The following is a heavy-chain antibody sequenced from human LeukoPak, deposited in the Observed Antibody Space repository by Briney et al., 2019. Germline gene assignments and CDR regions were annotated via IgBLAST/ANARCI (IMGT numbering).Heavy chain of an antibody. J-gene: IGHJ4*02. CDR3: ARGAGSGYYHY. V-gene: IGHV4-59*01. CDR1: GGYISSYY. CDR2: VYYTGST. D-gene: IGHD3-22*01. Sequence: SETLSLTCTVSGGYISSYYWSWIRQPPGEGLEWIGYVYYTGSTNYNPSLKSRVSISVDTSKNQFSLKLRSVSAADTAVYYCARGAGSGYYHYWGQGTLVTVSS.